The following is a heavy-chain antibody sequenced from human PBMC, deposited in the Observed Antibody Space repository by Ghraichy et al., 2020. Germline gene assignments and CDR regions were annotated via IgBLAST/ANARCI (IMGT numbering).Heavy chain of an antibody. Sequence: GGSLRLSCAASGFTFSSYSMNWVRQAPGKGLEWVSSISSSSSYIYYADSVKGRFTISRDNAKNSLYLQMNSLRAEDTAVYYCARGVPHGGGYDGCFDYWGQGTLVTVSS. CDR1: GFTFSSYS. D-gene: IGHD5-12*01. CDR3: ARGVPHGGGYDGCFDY. CDR2: ISSSSSYI. J-gene: IGHJ4*02. V-gene: IGHV3-21*01.